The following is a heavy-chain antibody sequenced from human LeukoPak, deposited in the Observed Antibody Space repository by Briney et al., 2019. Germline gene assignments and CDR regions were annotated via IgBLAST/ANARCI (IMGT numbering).Heavy chain of an antibody. D-gene: IGHD6-13*01. CDR3: ASSSWYALDY. Sequence: GGSLRLSCAASGFTFSSYEMNWVRQAPGKGLEWISYISSSGSTMYYADSVKGRFTISRDNAKNALYLQMNSLRAEDTAIYYCASSSWYALDYWGQGTLVTVSS. CDR1: GFTFSSYE. V-gene: IGHV3-48*03. J-gene: IGHJ4*02. CDR2: ISSSGSTM.